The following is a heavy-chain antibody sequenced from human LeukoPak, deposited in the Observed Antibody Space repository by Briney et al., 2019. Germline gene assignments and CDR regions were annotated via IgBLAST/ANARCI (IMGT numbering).Heavy chain of an antibody. V-gene: IGHV5-51*01. Sequence: GESLKISCKGSGYNFTNYWIGWVRQMPGKGLEWMGVIYPGDSDTRYSPSFQGQVTISADKSISTAYLQWSSLKASDTAMYYCASTQQQLGVLGAFDIWGQGTMVTVSS. CDR3: ASTQQQLGVLGAFDI. D-gene: IGHD6-13*01. CDR2: IYPGDSDT. CDR1: GYNFTNYW. J-gene: IGHJ3*02.